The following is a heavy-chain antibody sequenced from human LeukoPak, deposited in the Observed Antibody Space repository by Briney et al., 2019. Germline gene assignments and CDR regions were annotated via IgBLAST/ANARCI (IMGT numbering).Heavy chain of an antibody. Sequence: GGSLRLSCTASGFTFNTYPMNWVRQAPGKGLEWISYINGGSSLIHYADSVKGRFTISRDNVKNSLYLQMNSLRAEDTAMYYCARRATTERGHSYGLDFWGQGTLVTVSS. J-gene: IGHJ4*02. V-gene: IGHV3-48*01. CDR1: GFTFNTYP. CDR3: ARRATTERGHSYGLDF. CDR2: INGGSSLI. D-gene: IGHD5-18*01.